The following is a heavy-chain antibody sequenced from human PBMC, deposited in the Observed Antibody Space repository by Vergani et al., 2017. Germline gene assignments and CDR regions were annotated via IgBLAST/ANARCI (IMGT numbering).Heavy chain of an antibody. J-gene: IGHJ5*02. CDR3: ARRGLTRLRNWFDP. CDR2: ISAYNGNT. Sequence: QLVQSGPEVKKPGTSVKVSCKASGFTFTSSAMQWVRQARGQRLEWMGWISAYNGNTNYAQKLQGRVTMTTDTSTSTAYMELRRLRSDDTAVYYCARRGLTRLRNWFDPWGQGTLVTVSS. D-gene: IGHD4-17*01. V-gene: IGHV1-18*01. CDR1: GFTFTSSA.